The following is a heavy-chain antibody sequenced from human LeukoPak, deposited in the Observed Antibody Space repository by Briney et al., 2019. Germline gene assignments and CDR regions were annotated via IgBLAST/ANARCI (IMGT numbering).Heavy chain of an antibody. J-gene: IGHJ3*02. CDR1: GGSISSYY. Sequence: PSETLSLTCTVSGGSISSYYWSWIRQPPGKGLEWIGYIYYSGSTNYNPSLESRVTISVDTSKNQFSLKLSSVTAADTAVYYCARHGAGGHSGAFDIWGQGTMVTVSS. V-gene: IGHV4-59*08. CDR3: ARHGAGGHSGAFDI. D-gene: IGHD3-10*01. CDR2: IYYSGST.